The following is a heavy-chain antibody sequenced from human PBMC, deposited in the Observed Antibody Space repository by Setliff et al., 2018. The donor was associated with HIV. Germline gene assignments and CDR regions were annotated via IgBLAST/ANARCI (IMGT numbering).Heavy chain of an antibody. J-gene: IGHJ6*03. CDR3: ARHAPRNHDLAGVFYPYYMDV. CDR1: GGSISSFY. V-gene: IGHV4-59*08. Sequence: SETLSLTCTVFGGSISSFYWSWIRQPPGKGLEWIGYIYYSGSTSYNPSLKSRVTISVDTSKTQFSLKLSSVTAADTAVYYCARHAPRNHDLAGVFYPYYMDVWGKGTTVTVSS. D-gene: IGHD1-1*01. CDR2: IYYSGST.